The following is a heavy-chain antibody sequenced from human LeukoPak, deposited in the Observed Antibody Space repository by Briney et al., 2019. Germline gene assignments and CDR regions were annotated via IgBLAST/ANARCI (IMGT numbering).Heavy chain of an antibody. CDR1: GFTFSSYS. J-gene: IGHJ6*03. CDR3: AREKYYGSGSFYYYYYMDV. V-gene: IGHV3-21*01. D-gene: IGHD3-10*01. Sequence: PGGSLRLSCAASGFTFSSYSMNWVRQAPGKGLEWVSSISSSSSYIYYADSVKGRFTISRDNAKNSLYLQMDSLRAEDTAVYYCAREKYYGSGSFYYYYYMDVWGKGTTVTISS. CDR2: ISSSSSYI.